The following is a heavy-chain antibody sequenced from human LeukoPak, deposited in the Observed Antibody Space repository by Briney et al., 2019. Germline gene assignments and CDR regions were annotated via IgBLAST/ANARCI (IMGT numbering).Heavy chain of an antibody. Sequence: ASVKVSCKTSGYXFTGYYIHWVRQAPGQGLEWMGWINPNSGGTNYAQKFQGRVTMTRDTSISTANMELSRLRSDDTAVYYCARGWGGSPPFDYWGQGTLVTVSS. CDR2: INPNSGGT. CDR3: ARGWGGSPPFDY. D-gene: IGHD1-26*01. CDR1: GYXFTGYY. J-gene: IGHJ4*02. V-gene: IGHV1-2*02.